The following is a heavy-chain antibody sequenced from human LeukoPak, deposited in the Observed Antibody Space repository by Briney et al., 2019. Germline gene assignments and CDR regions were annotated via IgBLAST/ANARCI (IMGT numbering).Heavy chain of an antibody. V-gene: IGHV1-46*01. D-gene: IGHD4-17*01. J-gene: IGHJ5*02. CDR3: ARVGSTTVTSVDDWDWFDP. Sequence: ASVKVSCKASGGTFSSYAISWVRQAPGQGLEWMGIINPSGGSTSYAQKFQGRVTMTRDTSTSTVYMELSSLRSEDTAVYYCARVGSTTVTSVDDWDWFDPWGQGTLVTVSS. CDR2: INPSGGST. CDR1: GGTFSSYA.